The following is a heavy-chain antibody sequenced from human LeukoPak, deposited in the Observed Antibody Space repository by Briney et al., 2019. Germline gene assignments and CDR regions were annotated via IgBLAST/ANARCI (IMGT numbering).Heavy chain of an antibody. CDR3: AREGRVSYQLLKYYYYYYMDV. CDR2: IYYSGST. Sequence: SETLSLTCTVSGGSISSYYWSWLRQPPGKGLEWLGYIYYSGSTNYNPSLKSRVTISVDTSKNQFSLKLSSATAADTAVYYCAREGRVSYQLLKYYYYYYMDVWGKGTTVTISS. D-gene: IGHD2-2*01. CDR1: GGSISSYY. J-gene: IGHJ6*03. V-gene: IGHV4-59*12.